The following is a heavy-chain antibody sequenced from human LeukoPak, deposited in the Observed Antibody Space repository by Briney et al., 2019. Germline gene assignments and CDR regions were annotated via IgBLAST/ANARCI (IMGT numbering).Heavy chain of an antibody. J-gene: IGHJ6*02. CDR3: TTDVVYCSGGSCLDYYYYGMDV. CDR2: INSKTDGGTT. Sequence: GGSLRLSCAASGFTFSNAWMSWVRQAPGKGLEWVGRINSKTDGGTTDYAAPVKGRFPISRDDSKNTLYLQMNSLKTEDTAMYYCTTDVVYCSGGSCLDYYYYGMDVWGQGTTVTVSS. D-gene: IGHD2-15*01. CDR1: GFTFSNAW. V-gene: IGHV3-15*01.